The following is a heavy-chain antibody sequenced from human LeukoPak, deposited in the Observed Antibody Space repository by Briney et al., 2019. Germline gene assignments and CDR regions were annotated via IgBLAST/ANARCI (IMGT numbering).Heavy chain of an antibody. CDR3: ARHRGYSYGYVSL. J-gene: IGHJ4*02. D-gene: IGHD5-18*01. V-gene: IGHV4-39*01. CDR1: GGSISSSSYY. CDR2: IYYSGST. Sequence: SEAMSLTCTVSGGSISSSSYYWGWIRQPPWRGLEWIGSIYYSGSTYYNPSLKSRVTISVDTSKNQFSLKLSSVTAADTAVYYCARHRGYSYGYVSLWGQGTLVTVSS.